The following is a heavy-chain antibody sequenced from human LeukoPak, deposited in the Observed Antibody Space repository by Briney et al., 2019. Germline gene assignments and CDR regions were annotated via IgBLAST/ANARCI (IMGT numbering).Heavy chain of an antibody. CDR2: ISYDGSNK. CDR1: GFTFSSYA. D-gene: IGHD2-2*01. Sequence: GGSLRLSCAASGFTFSSYAMHWVRQAPGKGLEWVAVISYDGSNKYYADSVKGRFTISRDNSKNTLYLQMNSLRAEDTAVYYCARDSYIVVVPAAIQSDYYCGMDVWGQGTTVTVSS. V-gene: IGHV3-30-3*01. CDR3: ARDSYIVVVPAAIQSDYYCGMDV. J-gene: IGHJ6*02.